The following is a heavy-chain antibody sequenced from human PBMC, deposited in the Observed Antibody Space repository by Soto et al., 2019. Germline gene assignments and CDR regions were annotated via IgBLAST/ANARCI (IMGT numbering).Heavy chain of an antibody. V-gene: IGHV3-30*18. CDR2: ISNDGGNK. J-gene: IGHJ4*02. D-gene: IGHD3-10*01. CDR3: AKDLYYYHFSLDDL. CDR1: GFTFSSYG. Sequence: PXGSLRLSCAASGFTFSSYGFHWVRQAPGRGLEWVAVISNDGGNKYYADSVKGQFTISRDNSANTLFLQLNSLRAEDTAVYYCAKDLYYYHFSLDDLGGQRTMVTVSS.